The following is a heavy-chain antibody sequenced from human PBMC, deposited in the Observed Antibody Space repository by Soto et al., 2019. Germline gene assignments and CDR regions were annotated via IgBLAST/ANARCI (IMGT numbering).Heavy chain of an antibody. Sequence: TLSLTCTFSGGSISSGGYYWSWIRQHPGKGLEWIGYIYYSGSTYYNPSLKSRVTISVDTSKNQFSLKLSSVTAADTAVYYCARGTRGIAVAGLHYWGQGTLVTVSS. V-gene: IGHV4-31*03. CDR2: IYYSGST. CDR1: GGSISSGGYY. CDR3: ARGTRGIAVAGLHY. D-gene: IGHD6-19*01. J-gene: IGHJ4*02.